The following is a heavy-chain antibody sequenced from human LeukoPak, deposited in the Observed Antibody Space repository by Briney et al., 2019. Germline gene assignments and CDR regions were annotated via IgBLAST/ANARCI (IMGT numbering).Heavy chain of an antibody. CDR2: FDPEDGET. V-gene: IGHV1-24*01. CDR3: AAAAYFGRPYYYYYMDV. J-gene: IGHJ6*03. Sequence: GASVKVSCKVSGYTLTELSMHWVRQAPGKGLEWMGGFDPEDGETIYAQKFQGRVTMTTDTSTSTAYMELRSLRSDDTAVYYCAAAAYFGRPYYYYYMDVWGKGTTVTVSS. CDR1: GYTLTELS. D-gene: IGHD3-9*01.